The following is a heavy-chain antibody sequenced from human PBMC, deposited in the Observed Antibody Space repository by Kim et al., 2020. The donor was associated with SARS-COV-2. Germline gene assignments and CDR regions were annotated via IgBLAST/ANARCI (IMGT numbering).Heavy chain of an antibody. D-gene: IGHD1-26*01. Sequence: GGSLRLSCAASGFTFDDYAMHWVRQAPGKGLEWVSGISWNSGSIGYADSVKGRFTISRDNAKNSLYLQMNSLRAEDTALYYCAKDLGVGTLGDAFDIWGQGTMVTVSS. J-gene: IGHJ3*02. CDR1: GFTFDDYA. V-gene: IGHV3-9*01. CDR2: ISWNSGSI. CDR3: AKDLGVGTLGDAFDI.